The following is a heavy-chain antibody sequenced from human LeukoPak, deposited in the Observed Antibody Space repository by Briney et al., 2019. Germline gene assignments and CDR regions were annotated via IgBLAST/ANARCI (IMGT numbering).Heavy chain of an antibody. D-gene: IGHD3-9*01. CDR3: ARDSYYDILTGYYRSSYYYGMDV. CDR1: GGTFSSYA. V-gene: IGHV1-69*04. Sequence: SVKVSCKASGGTFSSYAISWVRQAPGQGLEWLGRIIPILGRANYAQKFQGRVTITADKSTSTAYMELSSLRSEDTAVYYCARDSYYDILTGYYRSSYYYGMDVWGQGTTVTVSS. CDR2: IIPILGRA. J-gene: IGHJ6*02.